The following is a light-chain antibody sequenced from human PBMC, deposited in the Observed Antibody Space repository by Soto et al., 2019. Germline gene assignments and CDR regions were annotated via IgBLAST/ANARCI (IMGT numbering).Light chain of an antibody. J-gene: IGLJ2*01. CDR3: CSYAGGTSVV. CDR1: SSDVGRYSL. Sequence: QYALTQPASVSGSPGQSITISCTGTSSDVGRYSLVSWYQQHPGKAPKLMIYEDIERPSGVSNRFSGSKSGNTASLTISGLQTEDEADYYCCSYAGGTSVVFGGGTQLTVL. V-gene: IGLV2-23*01. CDR2: EDI.